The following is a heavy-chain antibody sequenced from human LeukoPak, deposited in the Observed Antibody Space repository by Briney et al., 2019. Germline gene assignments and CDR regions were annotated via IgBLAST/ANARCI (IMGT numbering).Heavy chain of an antibody. CDR1: TFTXYX. CDR2: ITAYNGDT. CDR3: ARGDYTFDY. D-gene: IGHD4-17*01. V-gene: IGHV1-18*01. Sequence: TFTXYXXXXVXQXXGQGLEWMGLITAYNGDTNYAQKLQGRVTMTTDTSTSTAYMELRSLRSDDTAVYYCARGDYTFDYWGQGTLVTVSS. J-gene: IGHJ4*02.